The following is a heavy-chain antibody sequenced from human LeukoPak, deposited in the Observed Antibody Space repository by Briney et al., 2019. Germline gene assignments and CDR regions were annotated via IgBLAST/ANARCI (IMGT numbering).Heavy chain of an antibody. D-gene: IGHD2-2*01. CDR3: ATLRDIVVVPAESMDV. V-gene: IGHV4-34*01. J-gene: IGHJ6*02. CDR2: INHSGST. Sequence: SETLSLTCAVYGGSFSGYYWSWIRQPPGKGLEWIGEINHSGSTNYNPSLKSRVTISVDTSKNQLSLKLSSVTAADTAVYYCATLRDIVVVPAESMDVWGQGTTVTVSS. CDR1: GGSFSGYY.